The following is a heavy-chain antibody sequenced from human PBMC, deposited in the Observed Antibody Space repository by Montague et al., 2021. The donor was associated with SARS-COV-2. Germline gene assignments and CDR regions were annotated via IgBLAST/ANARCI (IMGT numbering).Heavy chain of an antibody. V-gene: IGHV3-23*01. Sequence: SLRLSCAASGFTFSSYAMSWVRQAPGKGLEWVSAITGSGGGTYYAGSVKGRFTISKGNSKNMLYLQMNSLRAEDTAVYYFAKDQVYSGSYFADWGQGTLVTVSS. CDR2: ITGSGGGT. D-gene: IGHD1-26*01. CDR3: AKDQVYSGSYFAD. CDR1: GFTFSSYA. J-gene: IGHJ4*02.